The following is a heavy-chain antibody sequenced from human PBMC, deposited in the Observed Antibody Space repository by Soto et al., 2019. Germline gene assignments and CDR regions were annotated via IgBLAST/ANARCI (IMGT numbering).Heavy chain of an antibody. CDR1: GYTFTGYY. CDR2: INPNSGGT. D-gene: IGHD6-13*01. J-gene: IGHJ6*02. CDR3: ARSIAAAGRVDYYYGMDV. V-gene: IGHV1-2*04. Sequence: ASVKVSCKASGYTFTGYYMHWVRQAPGQGLEWMGWINPNSGGTNYAQKFQGWVTMTRDTSISTAYMELSRLRSDDTAVYYCARSIAAAGRVDYYYGMDVWAKGPRSPSP.